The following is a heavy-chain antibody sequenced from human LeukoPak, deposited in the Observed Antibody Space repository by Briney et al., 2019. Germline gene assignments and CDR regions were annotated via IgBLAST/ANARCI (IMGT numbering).Heavy chain of an antibody. CDR2: ISYDGSNK. J-gene: IGHJ3*02. CDR3: ARWWGNYDILTGLDDAFDI. V-gene: IGHV3-30*03. Sequence: GGSLRLSCAASGFTFSSYGMHWVRQAAGKGAEGVAVISYDGSNKYYADSVKGRFTISRDNSKNTLYLQMNSLRAEDTAVYYCARWWGNYDILTGLDDAFDIWGQGTMVTVSS. D-gene: IGHD3-9*01. CDR1: GFTFSSYG.